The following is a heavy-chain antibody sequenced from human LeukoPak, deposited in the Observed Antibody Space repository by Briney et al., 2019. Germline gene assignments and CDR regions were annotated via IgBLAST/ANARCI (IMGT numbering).Heavy chain of an antibody. Sequence: GRSLRLSRAASGFTFSSYGMHWVRQAPGKGLEWVAVISYDGSNKYYADSVKGRFTISRDNSKNTLYLQMNSLRAEDTAVYYCAKAVYWGQGTLVTVSS. CDR2: ISYDGSNK. V-gene: IGHV3-30*18. CDR3: AKAVY. CDR1: GFTFSSYG. J-gene: IGHJ4*02.